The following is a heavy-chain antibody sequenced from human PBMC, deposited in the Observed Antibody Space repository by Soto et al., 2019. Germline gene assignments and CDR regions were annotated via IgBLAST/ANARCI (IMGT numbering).Heavy chain of an antibody. D-gene: IGHD2-8*01. J-gene: IGHJ5*02. CDR3: VRDLYPTSSFWLDA. Sequence: QVQLVQSGAEVRKPGASLKVSCKASGYNFTRYTLHWVRQAPGQRLEWMGWITAGDGTAKYSQKFQGRVTISRDMAANTVYMDLNSLRSEDTAVYYCVRDLYPTSSFWLDAWGRGTLLTVSS. CDR2: ITAGDGTA. CDR1: GYNFTRYT. V-gene: IGHV1-3*01.